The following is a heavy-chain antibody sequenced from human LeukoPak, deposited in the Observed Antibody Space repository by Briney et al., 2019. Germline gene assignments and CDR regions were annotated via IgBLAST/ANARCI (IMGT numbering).Heavy chain of an antibody. CDR2: INPSGGST. CDR3: ARERPTIAARSSNWFDP. D-gene: IGHD6-6*01. J-gene: IGHJ5*02. Sequence: ASVKASCKASGYTLTSYYMHWVRQAPGQWLEWMGIINPSGGSTSYAQKFQGTVTMTRDTSTSTVYMELSSLRSEDTAVYYCARERPTIAARSSNWFDPWGQGTLVTVSS. V-gene: IGHV1-46*01. CDR1: GYTLTSYY.